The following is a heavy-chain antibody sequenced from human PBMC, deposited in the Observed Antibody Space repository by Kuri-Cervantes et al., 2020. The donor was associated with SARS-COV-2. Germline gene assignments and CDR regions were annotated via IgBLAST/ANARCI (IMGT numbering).Heavy chain of an antibody. V-gene: IGHV4-59*01. Sequence: ESLKISCDVSGDSISSTYWSWIRQPPGRGLEWIGFVHYSGTTSYSPSLKSRVTMSVDTSKNHFSLELSSVTTADTAVYYCARGGWSLDCWGQGTLVTVSS. CDR1: GDSISSTY. CDR3: ARGGWSLDC. J-gene: IGHJ4*02. CDR2: VHYSGTT. D-gene: IGHD6-19*01.